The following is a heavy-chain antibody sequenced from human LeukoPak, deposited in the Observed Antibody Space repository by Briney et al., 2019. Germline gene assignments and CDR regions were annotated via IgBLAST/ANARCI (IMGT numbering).Heavy chain of an antibody. CDR2: ISTSSYTI. V-gene: IGHV3-11*01. Sequence: GGSLRLSCVASGFTFTDDYMTWIRQAPGKGLEWISYISTSSYTIYYADSVKGRFTISRDNAKNSLYLQMNSLRVEDTAVYYCARDRRSLHSAYDWGHLDYWGQGTLVTVSS. D-gene: IGHD5-12*01. J-gene: IGHJ4*02. CDR3: ARDRRSLHSAYDWGHLDY. CDR1: GFTFTDDY.